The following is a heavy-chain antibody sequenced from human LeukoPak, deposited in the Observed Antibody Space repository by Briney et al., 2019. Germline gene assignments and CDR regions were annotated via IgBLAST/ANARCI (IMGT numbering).Heavy chain of an antibody. Sequence: SETLSLTCTVSGGSISSYYWGWIRQSPGKGLERIGYIYYSGSTDYNPSLKSRVTISIDTSKNQFSLKLSSVTAADTAVYYCARFGPDILTGYLNWFDPWGQGTLVTVSS. D-gene: IGHD3-9*01. J-gene: IGHJ5*02. CDR2: IYYSGST. CDR3: ARFGPDILTGYLNWFDP. V-gene: IGHV4-59*01. CDR1: GGSISSYY.